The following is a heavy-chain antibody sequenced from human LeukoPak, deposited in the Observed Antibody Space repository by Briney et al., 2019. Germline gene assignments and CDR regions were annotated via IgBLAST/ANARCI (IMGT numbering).Heavy chain of an antibody. Sequence: GGSLRLSCAASGFSFSTYWMNWVRQVPGKGLEWVANIKQDGSEKYYVDSVKGRFTISRDNAENSVYLQMNSLRAEDTAVYYCARGMTVAAIWFDSWGQGTLVTVSS. CDR2: IKQDGSEK. V-gene: IGHV3-7*04. CDR1: GFSFSTYW. D-gene: IGHD6-19*01. J-gene: IGHJ5*01. CDR3: ARGMTVAAIWFDS.